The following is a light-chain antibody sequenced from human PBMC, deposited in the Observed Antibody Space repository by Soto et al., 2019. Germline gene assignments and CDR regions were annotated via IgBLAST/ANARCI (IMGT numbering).Light chain of an antibody. CDR3: QQYGSSLTWT. Sequence: EIVLTQSPGTLSLSPGERVTLSCRASQSVTSSYLAWYQKKPGQAPRLLSYGASSRATGVPDRFSGSGSGTDFTLTISRLEPEDFAVYYCQQYGSSLTWTFGQGTKVEIQ. CDR2: GAS. CDR1: QSVTSSY. V-gene: IGKV3-20*01. J-gene: IGKJ1*01.